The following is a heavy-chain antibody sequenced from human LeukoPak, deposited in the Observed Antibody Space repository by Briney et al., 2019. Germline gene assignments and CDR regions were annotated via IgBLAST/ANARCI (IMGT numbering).Heavy chain of an antibody. CDR2: IYYNGAT. V-gene: IGHV4-59*08. CDR1: GGSISSDY. D-gene: IGHD6-19*01. Sequence: SETLSLTCTVSGGSISSDYCTWIRQPPTKGLEWIGYIYYNGATSYNPSLKSRVTMSVDTSKKHFSLKMTSVTAADTAVYYCARYGGSGWVIDKWGQGNPVTVSS. CDR3: ARYGGSGWVIDK. J-gene: IGHJ4*02.